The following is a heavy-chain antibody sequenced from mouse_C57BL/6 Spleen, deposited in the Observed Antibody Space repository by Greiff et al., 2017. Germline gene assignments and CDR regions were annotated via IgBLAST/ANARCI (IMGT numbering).Heavy chain of an antibody. CDR2: ISNLAYSI. J-gene: IGHJ1*03. CDR3: ARQGYYGSSYDWYFDV. CDR1: GFTFSDYG. D-gene: IGHD1-1*01. Sequence: EVQLQESGGGLVQPGGSLKLSCAASGFTFSDYGMAWVRQAPRKGPEWVAFISNLAYSIYYADTVTGRFTISRENAKNTLYLEISSLRSEDTAMYYCARQGYYGSSYDWYFDVWGTGTTVTVSS. V-gene: IGHV5-15*01.